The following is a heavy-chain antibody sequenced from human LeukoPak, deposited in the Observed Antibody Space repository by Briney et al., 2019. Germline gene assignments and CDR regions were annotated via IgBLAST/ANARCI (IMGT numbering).Heavy chain of an antibody. Sequence: RGSLRLSCAASGFPFSSYSMNWVRQAPGKGLEWVSCISSSVIYTYYADSVKGRLTISRDNAKNSLYLQMNSLRAEDTAVYYCARAPGDLNYYDSSGYYYGGYYFDYWGQGTLVTVSS. CDR2: ISSSVIYT. J-gene: IGHJ4*02. CDR3: ARAPGDLNYYDSSGYYYGGYYFDY. D-gene: IGHD3-22*01. CDR1: GFPFSSYS. V-gene: IGHV3-21*01.